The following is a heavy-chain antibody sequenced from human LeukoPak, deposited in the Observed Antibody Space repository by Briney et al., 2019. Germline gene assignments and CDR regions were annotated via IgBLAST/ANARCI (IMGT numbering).Heavy chain of an antibody. Sequence: GGSLRLSWAASGFTFDDYAMHWVRQAPGKGLEWVSGISWNSGSIGYADSVKGRFTISRDNAKNSLYLQMNSLRAEDTALYYCAKLTSSGYYQDAFDIWGQGTMVTVSS. D-gene: IGHD3-22*01. V-gene: IGHV3-9*01. CDR3: AKLTSSGYYQDAFDI. CDR1: GFTFDDYA. J-gene: IGHJ3*02. CDR2: ISWNSGSI.